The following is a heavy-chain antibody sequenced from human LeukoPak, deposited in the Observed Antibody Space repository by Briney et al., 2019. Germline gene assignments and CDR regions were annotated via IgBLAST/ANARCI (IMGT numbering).Heavy chain of an antibody. J-gene: IGHJ4*02. CDR2: IYYRGST. Sequence: SETLSLTCIVSGGSISSYYWGWIRQPPGKGLEWIGSIYYRGSTYYNPSLESRVAISVDTSKNQFSLNLSSVTAADTALYYCARHLPYSSGWYEGYYFDYWGQGTLITVSS. V-gene: IGHV4-39*01. CDR3: ARHLPYSSGWYEGYYFDY. D-gene: IGHD6-19*01. CDR1: GGSISSYY.